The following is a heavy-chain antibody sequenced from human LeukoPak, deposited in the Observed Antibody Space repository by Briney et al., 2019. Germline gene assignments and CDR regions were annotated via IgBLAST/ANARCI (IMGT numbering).Heavy chain of an antibody. CDR2: ISTSSGTI. D-gene: IGHD3-22*01. CDR3: ARKSYYYDSSGYFFDY. Sequence: GGSLRLSCAASGFTFSSYAMSWVRQAPGKGLEWVSYISTSSGTIFYADSVKGRFTISRDNAKNSLYLQMDSLRDEDTAVYSCARKSYYYDSSGYFFDYWGQGTLVTVSS. CDR1: GFTFSSYA. V-gene: IGHV3-48*02. J-gene: IGHJ4*02.